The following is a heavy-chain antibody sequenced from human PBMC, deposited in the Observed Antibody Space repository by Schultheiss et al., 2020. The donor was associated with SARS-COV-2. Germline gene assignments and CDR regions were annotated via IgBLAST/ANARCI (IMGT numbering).Heavy chain of an antibody. V-gene: IGHV3-30*03. J-gene: IGHJ4*02. CDR1: GFTFSSYG. Sequence: GGSLRLSCAASGFTFSSYGMHWVRQAPGKGLEWVAVISYDGSNKYYADSVKGRFTISRDNSKNTLYLQMNSLRAEDTAVYYCARICTIFGVVTPDYWGQGTLVTVSS. CDR3: ARICTIFGVVTPDY. CDR2: ISYDGSNK. D-gene: IGHD3-3*01.